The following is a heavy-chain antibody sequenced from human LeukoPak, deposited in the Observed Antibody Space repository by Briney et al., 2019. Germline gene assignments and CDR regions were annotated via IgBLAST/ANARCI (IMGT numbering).Heavy chain of an antibody. D-gene: IGHD6-6*01. J-gene: IGHJ4*02. CDR1: GFTFSSYW. CDR3: ARDYKRQLAPPIDY. CDR2: IKQDGSEK. V-gene: IGHV3-7*01. Sequence: GGSLRLSCAASGFTFSSYWMSWVRQAPGKGLEWVANIKQDGSEKYYVDSVKGRFTISRDNAKNSLYLQMNSLRAEDTAVYYCARDYKRQLAPPIDYWGQGTLVTVSS.